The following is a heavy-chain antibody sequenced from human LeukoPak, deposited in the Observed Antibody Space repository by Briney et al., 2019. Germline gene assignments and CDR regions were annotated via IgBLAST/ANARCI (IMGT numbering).Heavy chain of an antibody. D-gene: IGHD6-13*01. V-gene: IGHV3-66*01. CDR1: GFTVSSNY. CDR2: IYSGGST. CDR3: AREGEAAGPFDY. J-gene: IGHJ4*02. Sequence: GGSLRLSCAASGFTVSSNYMSWVRQAPGKGLEWVSVIYSGGSTYYADSVKGRFTISRDNPKNTLYLQMNSLRAEDTAVYYCAREGEAAGPFDYWGQGTLVTVSS.